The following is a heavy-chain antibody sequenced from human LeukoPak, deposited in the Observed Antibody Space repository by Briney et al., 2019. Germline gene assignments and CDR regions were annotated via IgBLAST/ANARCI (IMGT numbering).Heavy chain of an antibody. CDR3: TRTRDYFDTTRYFDY. J-gene: IGHJ4*02. CDR2: ISGYNPKT. Sequence: ASVKVSCKASGYTFTSYYMTWVRQAPGQGLEWMGWISGYNPKTNYAQKFQGRVTMTIDTSTRTAYMELRSLRSDDTAVYYCTRTRDYFDTTRYFDYWGQGTLVTVSS. D-gene: IGHD3-22*01. V-gene: IGHV1-18*01. CDR1: GYTFTSYY.